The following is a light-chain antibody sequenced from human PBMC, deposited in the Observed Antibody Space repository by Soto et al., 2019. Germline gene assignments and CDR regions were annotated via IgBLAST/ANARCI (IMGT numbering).Light chain of an antibody. CDR3: QQRSNWPRT. CDR1: QSVTSN. CDR2: DAS. Sequence: RKPCLSTLSVTPKARATLSCRASQSVTSNFAWYQQKPGQAPRLLIYDASNRATGIPARFSGSGSGTEFTLTISSLQSEDFAVYYCQQRSNWPRTFGQGAKVDIK. J-gene: IGKJ1*01. V-gene: IGKV3D-15*01.